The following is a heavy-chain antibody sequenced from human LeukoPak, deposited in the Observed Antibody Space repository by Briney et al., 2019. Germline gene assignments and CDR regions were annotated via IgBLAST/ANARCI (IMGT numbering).Heavy chain of an antibody. CDR3: AVGGNREGRHYFGMDV. Sequence: GGSLRLSCAASGFTFSSYAMPWVRQAPGKGLEWVAVLSYDGSNEYYADSVKGRFTISRDNSKNTLYLQMNNLRAEDTAVYYFAVGGNREGRHYFGMDVGGEGTTVTASS. CDR1: GFTFSSYA. V-gene: IGHV3-30-3*01. J-gene: IGHJ6*04. CDR2: LSYDGSNE. D-gene: IGHD1-26*01.